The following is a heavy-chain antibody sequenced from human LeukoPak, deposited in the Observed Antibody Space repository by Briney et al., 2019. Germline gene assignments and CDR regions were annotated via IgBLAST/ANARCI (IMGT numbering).Heavy chain of an antibody. D-gene: IGHD1-7*01. Sequence: ASVKVSCKASAYTFTDYYMHWVRQAPGQGLEWMGWINPSGGGTYYAQKFQDRVTMTRDTSINTAYMELSRLRSDDTAMYYCAREGAPRITGTTNPFDPWGQGTLVTVSS. V-gene: IGHV1-2*02. J-gene: IGHJ5*02. CDR2: INPSGGGT. CDR3: AREGAPRITGTTNPFDP. CDR1: AYTFTDYY.